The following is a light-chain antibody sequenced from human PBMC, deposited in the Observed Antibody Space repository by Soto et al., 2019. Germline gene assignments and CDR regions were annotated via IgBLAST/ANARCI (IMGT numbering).Light chain of an antibody. CDR2: DVS. CDR3: ASYTPSSTYV. V-gene: IGLV2-14*01. CDR1: SSDVGGYSY. J-gene: IGLJ1*01. Sequence: QSALTQPASVSGSPGQSIAISCTGTSSDVGGYSYVSWYQQQPGKAPKLVISDVSNRPSGVSDRFSGSKSGNTASLTISGLQTEDEADYYCASYTPSSTYVFGTGTKLTLL.